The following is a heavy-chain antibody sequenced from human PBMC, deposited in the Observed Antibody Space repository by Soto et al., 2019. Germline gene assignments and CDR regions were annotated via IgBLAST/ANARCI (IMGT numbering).Heavy chain of an antibody. Sequence: SETLSLTCAVYGGSFSGYYWSWIRQPPGKGLEWIGEINHSGSTNYNPSLKSRVTISVDTSKNQFSLKLSSVTAADTAVYYCAGRRYYYGSFDYWGQGTLVTVSS. V-gene: IGHV4-34*01. CDR2: INHSGST. J-gene: IGHJ4*02. CDR3: AGRRYYYGSFDY. CDR1: GGSFSGYY. D-gene: IGHD3-22*01.